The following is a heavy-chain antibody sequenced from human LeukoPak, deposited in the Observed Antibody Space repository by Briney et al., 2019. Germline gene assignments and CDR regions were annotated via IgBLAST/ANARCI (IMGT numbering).Heavy chain of an antibody. CDR3: AKDKNDSGDYSSMDV. V-gene: IGHV3-30*02. J-gene: IGHJ6*03. CDR1: GFTFSCYA. D-gene: IGHD4-17*01. Sequence: GGSLRLSCAASGFTFSCYAMLWVRQAPGKGLEWVAFIQYDGRNKCCADSVKGRFTVSRDNSKNTQYLQMNSLRVEDTAIYYCAKDKNDSGDYSSMDVWGKGTTVTVSS. CDR2: IQYDGRNK.